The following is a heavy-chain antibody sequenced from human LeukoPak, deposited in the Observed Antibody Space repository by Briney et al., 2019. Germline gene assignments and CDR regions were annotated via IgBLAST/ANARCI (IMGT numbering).Heavy chain of an antibody. D-gene: IGHD3-10*02. CDR2: ISSSGSTI. CDR1: GFTFNSYS. J-gene: IGHJ6*04. V-gene: IGHV3-48*03. CDR3: AELGITMIGGV. Sequence: GGSLRLSCAVSGFTFNSYSMTWVRQAPGKGLEWVSYISSSGSTIYYADSVKGRFTISRDNAKNSLYLQMNSLRAEDTAVYYCAELGITMIGGVWGKGTTVTISS.